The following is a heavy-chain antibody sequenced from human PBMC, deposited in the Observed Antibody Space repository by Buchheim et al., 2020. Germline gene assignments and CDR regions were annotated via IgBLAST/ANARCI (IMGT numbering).Heavy chain of an antibody. Sequence: EVQLLESGGGLVQPGGSLRLSCAASGFTFSSYXMSWVRQAPGKGLEWVSAISGSGGSTYYADSVKGRFTXSRDNSKNTLYLQMNSLRAEDTAVYYCAKAVVVVPAATTEGYYYGMDVWGQGTT. CDR3: AKAVVVVPAATTEGYYYGMDV. J-gene: IGHJ6*02. V-gene: IGHV3-23*01. CDR2: ISGSGGST. D-gene: IGHD2-2*01. CDR1: GFTFSSYX.